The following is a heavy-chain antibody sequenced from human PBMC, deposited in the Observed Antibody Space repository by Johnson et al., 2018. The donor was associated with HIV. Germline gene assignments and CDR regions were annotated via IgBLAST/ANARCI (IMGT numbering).Heavy chain of an antibody. CDR3: TTDPIAAAGPDAFDI. CDR2: ISNDGRNK. J-gene: IGHJ3*02. V-gene: IGHV3-30*03. CDR1: GFTFSNNG. Sequence: QEQLVESGGGVVQPGRSLRLSCAASGFTFSNNGMHWVRQASGKGLEWVAVISNDGRNKQYADSVKGRFTISRDNSKNTLYLQMNSLKTEDTAVYYCTTDPIAAAGPDAFDIWGQGTVVTVSS. D-gene: IGHD6-13*01.